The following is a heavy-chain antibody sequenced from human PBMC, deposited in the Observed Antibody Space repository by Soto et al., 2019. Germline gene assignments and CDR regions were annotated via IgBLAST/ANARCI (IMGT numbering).Heavy chain of an antibody. D-gene: IGHD3-9*01. Sequence: SETLSLTCAVYGGSFSGYYWSWIRQPPGKGLEWIGEINHSGSTNYNPSLKSRVTISVDTSKNQFSLKLGSVTAADTAVYYCARGTRSYDILTGYLNWFDPWGQGTLVTVSS. CDR1: GGSFSGYY. CDR3: ARGTRSYDILTGYLNWFDP. V-gene: IGHV4-34*01. J-gene: IGHJ5*02. CDR2: INHSGST.